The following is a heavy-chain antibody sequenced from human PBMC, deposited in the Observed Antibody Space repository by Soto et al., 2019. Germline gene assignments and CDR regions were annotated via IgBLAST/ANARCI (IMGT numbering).Heavy chain of an antibody. CDR2: INHSGST. J-gene: IGHJ4*02. V-gene: IGHV4-34*01. D-gene: IGHD6-19*01. CDR1: GGSFSGYY. CDR3: ARGGQWPVRLGRRFDY. Sequence: SETLSLTCAVYGGSFSGYYWSWIRQPPGKGLEWIGEINHSGSTNYNPSLKSRVTISVDTSKNQFSLKLSSVTAADTAVYYCARGGQWPVRLGRRFDYWGQGTLVTVSS.